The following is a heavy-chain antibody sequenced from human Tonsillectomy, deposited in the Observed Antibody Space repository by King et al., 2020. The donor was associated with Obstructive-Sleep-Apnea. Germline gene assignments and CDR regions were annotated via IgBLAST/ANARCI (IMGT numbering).Heavy chain of an antibody. CDR2: IYYSGST. J-gene: IGHJ4*02. Sequence: VQLQESGPGLVKPSQTLSLTCTVSGGSISSGGYYWSWIRQHPGKSLEWIGYIYYSGSTSYNPSLKSRVTISVDTSKNQFSLNLSSVTAADTAVYYCARVPVATISFDYWGQGTLVTVSS. V-gene: IGHV4-31*03. CDR3: ARVPVATISFDY. CDR1: GGSISSGGYY. D-gene: IGHD5-12*01.